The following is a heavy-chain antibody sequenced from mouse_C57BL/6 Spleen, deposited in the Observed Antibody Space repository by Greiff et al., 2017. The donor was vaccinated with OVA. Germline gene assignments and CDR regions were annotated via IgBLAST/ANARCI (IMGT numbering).Heavy chain of an antibody. D-gene: IGHD3-1*01. CDR3: ARSGGYD. CDR2: INPNNGGT. Sequence: VQLQQSGPELVKPGASVKISCKASGYTFTDYYMNWVKQSHGKSLEWIGDINPNNGGTSYNQKFKGKATLTVDKSSSTAYMKLRSLASEDSAVYYCARSGGYDWGQGTTLTVSS. V-gene: IGHV1-26*01. CDR1: GYTFTDYY. J-gene: IGHJ2*01.